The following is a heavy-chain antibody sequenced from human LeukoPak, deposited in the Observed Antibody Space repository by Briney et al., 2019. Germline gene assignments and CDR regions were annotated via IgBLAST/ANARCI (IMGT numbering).Heavy chain of an antibody. Sequence: ASVKVSCKASGYTFTSYGITWVRQAPGQGLEWMGWIGAYNGNTNYAQKLQGRVTMTTDTSTSTAYMELRSLRSDDTAVYYCAREISRPTTVRFDPWGQGTLVTVSS. J-gene: IGHJ5*02. D-gene: IGHD4-11*01. CDR3: AREISRPTTVRFDP. CDR1: GYTFTSYG. CDR2: IGAYNGNT. V-gene: IGHV1-18*01.